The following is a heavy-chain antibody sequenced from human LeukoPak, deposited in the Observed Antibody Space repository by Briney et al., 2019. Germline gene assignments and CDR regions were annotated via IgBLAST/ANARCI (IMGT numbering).Heavy chain of an antibody. Sequence: SETLSLTCTVSGGSISSYYWSWIRQPPGKGLEWIGYIYYSGSTNYNPSLKSRVTISVDTSKNHFSLKLSPVTAADTAVYYCARTTEGGYTYDYFYYYYMDVWGKGTTVTISS. D-gene: IGHD5-18*01. J-gene: IGHJ6*03. V-gene: IGHV4-59*01. CDR2: IYYSGST. CDR3: ARTTEGGYTYDYFYYYYMDV. CDR1: GGSISSYY.